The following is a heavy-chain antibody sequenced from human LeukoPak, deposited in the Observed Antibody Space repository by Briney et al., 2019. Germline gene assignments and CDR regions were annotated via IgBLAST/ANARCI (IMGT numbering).Heavy chain of an antibody. Sequence: SGTLSLTCTVSGDPFRNRYWTWIRQPPGKTLEWIGYVHSSGSTKYNPSLRSRVTISLDTSKNQFSLKLSSVTAADTAVYYCARDSAPVRGSWYFDLWGRGTLVTVSS. J-gene: IGHJ2*01. V-gene: IGHV4-59*11. CDR2: VHSSGST. CDR1: GDPFRNRY. D-gene: IGHD3-10*01. CDR3: ARDSAPVRGSWYFDL.